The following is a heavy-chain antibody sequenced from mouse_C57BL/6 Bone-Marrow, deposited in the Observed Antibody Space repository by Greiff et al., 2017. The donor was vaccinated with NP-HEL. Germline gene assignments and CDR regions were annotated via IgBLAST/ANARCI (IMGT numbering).Heavy chain of an antibody. CDR2: IHPNSGST. D-gene: IGHD2-5*01. V-gene: IGHV1-64*01. Sequence: QVQLQQPGAELVKPGASVKLSCKASGYTFTSYWMHWVKQRPGQGLEWIGMIHPNSGSTNYNEKFKSKATLTVDKSSSTAYMQLSSLTSDDSAVYYCARFYSNYAMDYWGQGTSVTVSS. CDR3: ARFYSNYAMDY. J-gene: IGHJ4*01. CDR1: GYTFTSYW.